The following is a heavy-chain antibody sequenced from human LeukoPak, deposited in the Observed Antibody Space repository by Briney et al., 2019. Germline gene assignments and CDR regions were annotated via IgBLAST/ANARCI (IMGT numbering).Heavy chain of an antibody. J-gene: IGHJ4*02. Sequence: IPSETLSLTCTVSGGSISSYYWSWIRQPPGKGLEWIGYIYYSGSTNYNPSLKSRVTISVDTSKNQFSLKLSSVTAADTAVYYCARVGDYGDRRFVCLDYWGQGTLVTVSS. CDR2: IYYSGST. CDR1: GGSISSYY. CDR3: ARVGDYGDRRFVCLDY. D-gene: IGHD4-17*01. V-gene: IGHV4-59*01.